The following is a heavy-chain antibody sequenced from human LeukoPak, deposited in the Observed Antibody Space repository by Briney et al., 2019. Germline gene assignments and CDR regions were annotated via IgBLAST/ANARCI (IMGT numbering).Heavy chain of an antibody. J-gene: IGHJ6*03. CDR3: AKDGWLQSKGYYMDV. CDR1: GFTFSSYG. Sequence: GGSLRLSCAASGFTFSSYGMHWVRQAPGKGLEWVAFIRYDGSNKYYADSVKGRFTISRDNSKNTLYLQMNSLRAEDTAVYYCAKDGWLQSKGYYMDVRGKGTTVTVSS. D-gene: IGHD5-24*01. V-gene: IGHV3-30*02. CDR2: IRYDGSNK.